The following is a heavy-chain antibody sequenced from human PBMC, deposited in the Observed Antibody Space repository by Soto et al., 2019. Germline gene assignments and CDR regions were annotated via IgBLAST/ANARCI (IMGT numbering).Heavy chain of an antibody. CDR3: ASPKIAFYNWFDP. CDR1: GGSMSSSSYY. CDR2: IYYSGTT. V-gene: IGHV4-39*01. J-gene: IGHJ5*02. D-gene: IGHD3-3*02. Sequence: QLQLQESGPGLVKPSETLSLTCTVSGGSMSSSSYYWGWIRQPPGKGLEWIGSIYYSGTTYYNPSLKSRVTISVDTPKNKFSLNLSSVTAADTAVYYCASPKIAFYNWFDPWGQGTLVTVSS.